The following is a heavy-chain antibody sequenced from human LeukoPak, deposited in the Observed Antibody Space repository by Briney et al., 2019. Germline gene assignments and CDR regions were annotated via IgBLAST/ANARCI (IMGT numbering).Heavy chain of an antibody. D-gene: IGHD6-13*01. V-gene: IGHV4-61*02. CDR1: GGSISSGSYY. CDR2: IYTSGST. Sequence: SQTLSLTCTASGGSISSGSYYWSWIRQPAGKGLEWIGRIYTSGSTNYNPSLKSRVTMSVDTSKNQFSLKLSSVTAADTAVYYCARRAIAAAGKVGDYYYYMDVWGKGTTVTISS. CDR3: ARRAIAAAGKVGDYYYYMDV. J-gene: IGHJ6*03.